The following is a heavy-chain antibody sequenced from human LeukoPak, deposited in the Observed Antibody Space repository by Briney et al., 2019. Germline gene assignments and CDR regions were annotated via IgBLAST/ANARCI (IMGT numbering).Heavy chain of an antibody. CDR2: INPNSGGT. Sequence: ASVKVSCKASGYTFTGYYMHWVRQAPGQGLEWMGWINPNSGGTNYAQKFQGRVTMTRDTSISTAYMELSRLRSDDTTVYYCARDSVLEWFYYMDVWGKGTTVTVSS. D-gene: IGHD3-3*01. CDR3: ARDSVLEWFYYMDV. V-gene: IGHV1-2*02. CDR1: GYTFTGYY. J-gene: IGHJ6*03.